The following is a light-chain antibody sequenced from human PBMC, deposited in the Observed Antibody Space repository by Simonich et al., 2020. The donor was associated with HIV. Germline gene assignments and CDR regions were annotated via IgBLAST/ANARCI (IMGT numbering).Light chain of an antibody. V-gene: IGLV2-11*01. CDR1: SSDVGGYNY. J-gene: IGLJ2*01. Sequence: QSALTQPRPVSGSPGQSVTISCTGTSSDVGGYNYVSWSQQHPGKAPKLMIYDVSKRPSGVPDRFSGSKSDNTASLTISGLQAEDEADYYCSSYTSSSTVVFGGGTKVTVL. CDR3: SSYTSSSTVV. CDR2: DVS.